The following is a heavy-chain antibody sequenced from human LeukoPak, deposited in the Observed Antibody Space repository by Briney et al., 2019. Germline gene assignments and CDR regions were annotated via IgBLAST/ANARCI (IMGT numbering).Heavy chain of an antibody. Sequence: SVKVSCKASGGTFSSYAISWVRQAPGQGLEWMGGIIPIFGTANYAQKFQGRVTITADKSTSTAYMELSSLRSEDTAVYYCARDRAYYDSSGYSQNWFDPWGQGTLVTVSS. V-gene: IGHV1-69*06. CDR2: IIPIFGTA. J-gene: IGHJ5*02. D-gene: IGHD3-22*01. CDR3: ARDRAYYDSSGYSQNWFDP. CDR1: GGTFSSYA.